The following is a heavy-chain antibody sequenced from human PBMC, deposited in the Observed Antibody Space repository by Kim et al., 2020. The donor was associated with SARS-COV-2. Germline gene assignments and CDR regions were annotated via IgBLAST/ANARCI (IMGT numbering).Heavy chain of an antibody. D-gene: IGHD3-3*01. CDR3: ARGSVWSGYYVGVYYYYGMDL. Sequence: SETLSLTCAVYGGSFSGYYWSWIRQPPGKGLEWIGEINDSGSTKYNPSLKRRVTILVEKYKNQFSLKLSSVTAADTAVYYCARGSVWSGYYVGVYYYYGMDLWGQGTTVTVSS. CDR1: GGSFSGYY. V-gene: IGHV4-34*01. CDR2: INDSGST. J-gene: IGHJ6*02.